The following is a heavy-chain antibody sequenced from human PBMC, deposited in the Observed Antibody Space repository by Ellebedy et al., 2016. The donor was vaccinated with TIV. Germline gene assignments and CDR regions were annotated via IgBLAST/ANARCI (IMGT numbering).Heavy chain of an antibody. CDR3: ARDLSYFDSTAYYLDY. J-gene: IGHJ4*02. V-gene: IGHV3-33*01. Sequence: GESLKISXAASGLTFSSYGMHWVRQAPGKGLEWVAFIWYDEINKNYADSVKGRFTISRDNSKNTLYLQMNSLRAEDTAVYYCARDLSYFDSTAYYLDYWGQGTLVTVSS. CDR2: IWYDEINK. D-gene: IGHD3-22*01. CDR1: GLTFSSYG.